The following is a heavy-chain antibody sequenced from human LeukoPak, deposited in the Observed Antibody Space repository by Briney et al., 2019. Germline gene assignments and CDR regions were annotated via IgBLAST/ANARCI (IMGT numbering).Heavy chain of an antibody. CDR1: GFTFSSYA. CDR3: AKDLEVGSGYLYYFDY. Sequence: QAGGSLRLSCAASGFTFSSYAMSWVRQAPGKGLEWVSAISGSGGSTYYADSVKGRFTISRDNSKDTLYLQMNSLRAEDTAVYYCAKDLEVGSGYLYYFDYWGQGTLVTVSS. D-gene: IGHD3-22*01. J-gene: IGHJ4*02. CDR2: ISGSGGST. V-gene: IGHV3-23*01.